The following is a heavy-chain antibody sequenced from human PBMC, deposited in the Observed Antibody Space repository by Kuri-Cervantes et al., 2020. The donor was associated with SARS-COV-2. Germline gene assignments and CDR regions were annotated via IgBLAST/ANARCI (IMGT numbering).Heavy chain of an antibody. CDR3: ARDSSPTHSAGPAAIGC. D-gene: IGHD2-2*01. V-gene: IGHV3-21*01. CDR2: ISSSSSYI. J-gene: IGHJ4*02. Sequence: GGSLRLSCAASGFTFSSYSMNWVRQAPGKGLEWVSSISSSSSYIYYADSVKDRFTISRDNAKNSLYLQMNSLRAEDTAVYYCARDSSPTHSAGPAAIGCWGQGTLVTVSS. CDR1: GFTFSSYS.